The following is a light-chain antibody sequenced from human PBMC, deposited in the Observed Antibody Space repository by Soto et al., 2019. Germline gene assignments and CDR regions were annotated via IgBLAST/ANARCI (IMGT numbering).Light chain of an antibody. CDR3: PHRGTYPST. CDR2: AAS. J-gene: IGKJ4*01. CDR1: QDIAIY. V-gene: IGKV1-9*01. Sequence: IQLTQSPSSLSASVGDRVTITCRASQDIAIYLAWYQQKPGEAPKLLIYAASTLYGGVPSRFSGSGSGTDFALTLTGLQADDFATCYCPHRGTYPSTFGGGTTVAI.